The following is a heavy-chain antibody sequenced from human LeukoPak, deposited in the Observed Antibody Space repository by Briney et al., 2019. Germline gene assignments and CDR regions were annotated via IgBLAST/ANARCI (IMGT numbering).Heavy chain of an antibody. Sequence: PSGTPSPHRQVFGGSISGFYWGWVRQPAGEGPEWIGRIYTSGSTNYSASLKSRVTMSVDTSKNQFSLKLSTVAAANTAVYYCARLYGGKFDYWGQGTLVTVSS. V-gene: IGHV4-59*10. D-gene: IGHD4-23*01. J-gene: IGHJ4*02. CDR3: ARLYGGKFDY. CDR1: GGSISGFY. CDR2: IYTSGST.